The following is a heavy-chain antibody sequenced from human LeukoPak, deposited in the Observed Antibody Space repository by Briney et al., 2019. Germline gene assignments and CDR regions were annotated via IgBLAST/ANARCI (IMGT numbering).Heavy chain of an antibody. CDR2: IYYSGST. CDR3: ARVGTTVAFDAFDI. CDR1: GGSISSYY. Sequence: SETLSLTCTVSGGSISSYYWSWIRQPPGKGLEWIGYIYYSGSTNYNPSLKSRVTISVDTSKNQFSLKLSSVTAADTAVYYCARVGTTVAFDAFDIWGQGTMVTVSS. J-gene: IGHJ3*02. V-gene: IGHV4-59*01. D-gene: IGHD4-23*01.